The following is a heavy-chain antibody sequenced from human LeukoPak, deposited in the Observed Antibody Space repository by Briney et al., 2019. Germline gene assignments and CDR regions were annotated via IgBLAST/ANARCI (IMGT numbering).Heavy chain of an antibody. CDR2: FDPEDGET. V-gene: IGHV1-24*01. CDR3: ATTNSSSWYRLNNWFDP. D-gene: IGHD6-13*01. CDR1: GYTLTELS. Sequence: ASVKVSCKVSGYTLTELSMHWVRRAPGKGLEWMGGFDPEDGETIYAQKFQGRVTMTEDTSTDTAYMELSSLRSEDTAVYYCATTNSSSWYRLNNWFDPWGQGTLVTVSS. J-gene: IGHJ5*02.